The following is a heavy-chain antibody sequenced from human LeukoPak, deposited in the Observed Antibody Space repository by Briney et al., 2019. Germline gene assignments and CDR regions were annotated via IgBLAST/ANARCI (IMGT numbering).Heavy chain of an antibody. V-gene: IGHV4-39*01. CDR3: ASRAPYDFWSGYYDNWFDP. D-gene: IGHD3-3*01. CDR2: IYYSGST. CDR1: GGSISSSSYY. Sequence: SETLSLTCTVSGGSISSSSYYWGWIRQPPGKGLEWIGSIYYSGSTYYNPSLKSRVTISVDTSKNQFSLKLSSVTAADTAVYYCASRAPYDFWSGYYDNWFDPWGQGTLVTVSS. J-gene: IGHJ5*02.